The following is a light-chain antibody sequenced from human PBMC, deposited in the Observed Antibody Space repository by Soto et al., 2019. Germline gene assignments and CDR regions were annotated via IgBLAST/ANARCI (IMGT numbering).Light chain of an antibody. CDR2: WAS. CDR1: QSVLYSSNNRNY. J-gene: IGKJ2*01. V-gene: IGKV4-1*01. CDR3: QQYYSSPFT. Sequence: DIVMTQSPDSLAVSLGERVTIHCKSSQSVLYSSNNRNYFAWYQQKPGQPPKLLIYWASTRESGVPDRFSGSGSGTDVTLTISSLPAADVAVYYCQQYYSSPFTFGQGTKLEI.